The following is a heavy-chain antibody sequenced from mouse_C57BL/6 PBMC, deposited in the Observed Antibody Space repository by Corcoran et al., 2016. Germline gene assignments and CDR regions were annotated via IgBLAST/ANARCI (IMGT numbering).Heavy chain of an antibody. V-gene: IGHV9-1*01. CDR1: GYTFTESP. Sequence: QIQLVQSGPELKKPGETVEISCKASGYTFTESPMHWVKQAPGKGVKWRGMIYTDTGEPTYAEEFKGRFAFSLETSASTAYLQLNNLKNEDTATYCCVKGSNHYLGYYCDYWGQGTTLVVSS. D-gene: IGHD2-5*01. CDR3: VKGSNHYLGYYCDY. CDR2: IYTDTGEP. J-gene: IGHJ2*01.